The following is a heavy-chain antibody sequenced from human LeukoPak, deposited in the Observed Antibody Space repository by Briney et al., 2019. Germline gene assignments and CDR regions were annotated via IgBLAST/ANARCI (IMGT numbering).Heavy chain of an antibody. D-gene: IGHD2-21*02. Sequence: GGSLRLSCAAPGFTFSSYAMSWVRQAPGKGLEWVSAISGSGGSTYYADSVKGRFTISRDNSKNTLYLQMNSLRAEDTAVYYCAKDYMNCGGDCYPVDYWGQGTLVTVSS. J-gene: IGHJ4*02. CDR2: ISGSGGST. CDR1: GFTFSSYA. V-gene: IGHV3-23*01. CDR3: AKDYMNCGGDCYPVDY.